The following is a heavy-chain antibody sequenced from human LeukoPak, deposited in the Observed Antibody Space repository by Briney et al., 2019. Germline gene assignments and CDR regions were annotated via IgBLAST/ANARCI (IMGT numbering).Heavy chain of an antibody. CDR1: GFTFSSYV. J-gene: IGHJ4*02. Sequence: GGSLRLSCAASGFTFSSYVMNWVRQAPGKGLEWVSGISGDAGRTYYADSVKGRFTISRDNSKNTLYLQMNSLRAEDTAIYYCAKDRAWGAFAYWGQGTLVTVSS. CDR2: ISGDAGRT. CDR3: AKDRAWGAFAY. D-gene: IGHD1-26*01. V-gene: IGHV3-23*01.